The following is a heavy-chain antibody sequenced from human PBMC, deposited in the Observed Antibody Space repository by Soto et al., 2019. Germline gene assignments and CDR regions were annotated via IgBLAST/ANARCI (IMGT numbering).Heavy chain of an antibody. CDR1: GDSISSRSHY. Sequence: QVQLQESGPGLVKPSQTLSLTCAVSGDSISSRSHYWNWIRRVPGKGLEFIGYIFYTRATYYNPSLRGRISMSVDTSKNQFSLTLRSVTAADTAIYYCAREGRHSGGMRESWFDPWGQGTQVTVSS. V-gene: IGHV4-31*11. D-gene: IGHD3-10*01. CDR2: IFYTRAT. J-gene: IGHJ5*02. CDR3: AREGRHSGGMRESWFDP.